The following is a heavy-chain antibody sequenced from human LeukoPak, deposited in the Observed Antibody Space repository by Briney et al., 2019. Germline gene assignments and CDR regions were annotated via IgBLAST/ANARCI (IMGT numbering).Heavy chain of an antibody. Sequence: SETLSLTCTVSGGSIRSSYYYWGWIRQPPGKGLEWIGEINHSGSTNYNPSLKSRVTISVDTSKNQFSLKLSSVTAADTAVYYCATLGHDYGDYVPFQHWGQGTLVTVSS. D-gene: IGHD4-17*01. CDR1: GGSIRSSYYY. CDR2: INHSGST. V-gene: IGHV4-39*07. CDR3: ATLGHDYGDYVPFQH. J-gene: IGHJ1*01.